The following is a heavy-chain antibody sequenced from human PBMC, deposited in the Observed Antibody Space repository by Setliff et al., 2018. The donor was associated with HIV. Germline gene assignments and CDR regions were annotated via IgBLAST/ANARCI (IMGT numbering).Heavy chain of an antibody. D-gene: IGHD4-17*01. CDR1: GFTFSDYY. V-gene: IGHV3-11*04. CDR2: ISSKRTSI. CDR3: ARGPTTVTNY. Sequence: GGSLRLSCAASGFTFSDYYMSWIRQAPGKGLEWVSYISSKRTSIYYADSVKGRFTISRDNDNNSLYLQMSGLSAEDTAVYYCARGPTTVTNYWGQGTLVTVSS. J-gene: IGHJ4*02.